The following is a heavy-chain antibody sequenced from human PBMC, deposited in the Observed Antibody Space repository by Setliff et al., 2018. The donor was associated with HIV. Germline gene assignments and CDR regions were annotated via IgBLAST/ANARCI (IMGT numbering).Heavy chain of an antibody. Sequence: GGSLRLSCAASGFTFSSYRMNWVRQAPGKGLEWVSSITSSSTSIHYADSVKGRFTISRDNSKNTLFLQMNSLRVEDTAVYYCARGHYGAWGQGTLVTVS. CDR3: ARGHYGA. J-gene: IGHJ4*02. V-gene: IGHV3-48*01. CDR1: GFTFSSYR. D-gene: IGHD4-17*01. CDR2: ITSSSTSI.